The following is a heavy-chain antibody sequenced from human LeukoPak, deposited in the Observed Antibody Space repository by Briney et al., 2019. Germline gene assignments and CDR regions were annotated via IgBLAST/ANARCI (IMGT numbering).Heavy chain of an antibody. D-gene: IGHD4-23*01. Sequence: PSETLSLTCTVSGGSISNSDYYWGWIRQPPGKGLEWIASIFYSGTTYFNPSLKSRVTISVDTSKNQFSLNLTSVTAAGTAVYYCARHSRSGGYYFDYWGQGTLVIVSS. CDR3: ARHSRSGGYYFDY. J-gene: IGHJ4*02. V-gene: IGHV4-39*01. CDR1: GGSISNSDYY. CDR2: IFYSGTT.